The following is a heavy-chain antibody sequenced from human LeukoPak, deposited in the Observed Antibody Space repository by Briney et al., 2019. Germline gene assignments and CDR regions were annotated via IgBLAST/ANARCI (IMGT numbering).Heavy chain of an antibody. D-gene: IGHD6-19*01. V-gene: IGHV1-69*13. CDR1: GGTFSSYA. Sequence: GASVKVSCKASGGTFSSYAISWARQAPGQGLEWMGGIIPIFGTANCAQKFQGRVTITADESTSTAYMELSSLRSEDTAVYYCARVAVAGDLLNWFDPWGQGTLVTVSS. J-gene: IGHJ5*02. CDR2: IIPIFGTA. CDR3: ARVAVAGDLLNWFDP.